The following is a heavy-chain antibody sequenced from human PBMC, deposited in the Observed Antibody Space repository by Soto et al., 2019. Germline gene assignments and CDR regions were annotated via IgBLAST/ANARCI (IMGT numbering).Heavy chain of an antibody. Sequence: GGSLRLSCAASGFTFSSYAMHWVRQAPGKGLEWVAVISYDGSNKYYADSVKGRFTISRDNSKNTLYLQMNSLRAEDTAVYYCARPRSIAARRVNGMDVWGQGTTVTVSS. CDR2: ISYDGSNK. CDR3: ARPRSIAARRVNGMDV. D-gene: IGHD6-6*01. V-gene: IGHV3-30-3*01. CDR1: GFTFSSYA. J-gene: IGHJ6*02.